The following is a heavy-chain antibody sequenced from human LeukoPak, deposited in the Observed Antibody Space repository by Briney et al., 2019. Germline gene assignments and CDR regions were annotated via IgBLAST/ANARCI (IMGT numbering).Heavy chain of an antibody. D-gene: IGHD6-13*01. CDR2: IYYSGST. Sequence: SETLSLTCTVSGGSISSAGYYWSWIRQDPGKGLEWIVYIYYSGSTYYNPSLKSRVIISVDTSKNQFSLKLSSVPAADTAVYYGGRAQQGAAGGRYYYHGVDVWGQGTTVTVSS. CDR3: GRAQQGAAGGRYYYHGVDV. V-gene: IGHV4-31*03. CDR1: GGSISSAGYY. J-gene: IGHJ6*02.